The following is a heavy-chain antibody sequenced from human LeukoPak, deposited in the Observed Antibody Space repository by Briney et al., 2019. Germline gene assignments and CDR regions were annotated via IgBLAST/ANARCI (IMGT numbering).Heavy chain of an antibody. Sequence: KSSETLSLTCAVYGGSFSGYYWSWIRQPPGKGLEWIGEINHSGSTNYNPSLKSRVTISVDTSKNQFSLKLSSVTAADTAVYYCARVRYYYDSSGYAFDIWGQGTMVTVSS. V-gene: IGHV4-34*01. CDR1: GGSFSGYY. CDR2: INHSGST. CDR3: ARVRYYYDSSGYAFDI. D-gene: IGHD3-22*01. J-gene: IGHJ3*02.